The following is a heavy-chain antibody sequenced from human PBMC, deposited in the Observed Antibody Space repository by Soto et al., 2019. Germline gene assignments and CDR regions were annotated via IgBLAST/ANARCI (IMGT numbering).Heavy chain of an antibody. CDR3: ATALWFGDESSYYFYY. D-gene: IGHD3-10*01. CDR1: GGTFSSYA. CDR2: IIPIFGTA. Sequence: SVKVSCKASGGTFSSYAISWVRQAPGQGLEWMGGIIPIFGTANYAQKFQGRVTMTEDTSTDTAYMELSSLRSEDTAVYYCATALWFGDESSYYFYYWGQGTLVTVSS. J-gene: IGHJ4*02. V-gene: IGHV1-69*06.